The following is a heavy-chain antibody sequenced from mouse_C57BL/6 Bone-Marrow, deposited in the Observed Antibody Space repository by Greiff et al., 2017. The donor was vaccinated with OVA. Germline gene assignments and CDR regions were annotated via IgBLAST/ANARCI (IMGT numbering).Heavy chain of an antibody. CDR3: TRGDGYYYAMDY. D-gene: IGHD2-3*01. V-gene: IGHV1-15*01. CDR2: IDPATGGT. J-gene: IGHJ4*01. CDR1: GYTFPDYE. Sequence: QVQLQQSGAELVRPGASVTLSCKASGYTFPDYEMHWVKQTPVHGLEWIGAIDPATGGTAYNQKFKGKAILTADKSSSTAYMELRSLTSEDSAVYYCTRGDGYYYAMDYWGQGTSVTVSS.